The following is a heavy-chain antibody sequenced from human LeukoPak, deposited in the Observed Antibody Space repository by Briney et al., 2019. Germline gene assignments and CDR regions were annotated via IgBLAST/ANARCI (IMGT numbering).Heavy chain of an antibody. D-gene: IGHD3-10*01. V-gene: IGHV1-18*01. CDR2: ISAYNGNT. CDR1: GYTITSYG. Sequence: ASVKVSCKASGYTITSYGISWVRQAPGQGLEWMGWISAYNGNTNYAQKLQGRVTMTTDTSTSTAYMELRSLRSEDTAVYYCAKGRDKDLMYYYGSGSYYVYWGQGTLVTVSS. CDR3: AKGRDKDLMYYYGSGSYYVY. J-gene: IGHJ4*02.